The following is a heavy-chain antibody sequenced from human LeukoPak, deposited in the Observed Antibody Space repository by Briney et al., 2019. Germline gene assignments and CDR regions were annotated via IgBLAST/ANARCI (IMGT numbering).Heavy chain of an antibody. Sequence: GGSLRLSCAASGFTFSSYGMHWVRQAPGKGLEWVAVIWYDGSNKYYADSVKGRFTISRDNSKNTLYLQMNSLRAEDTAVYYCARDPVVVDYYYGMDVWGKGTTVTVSS. D-gene: IGHD2-15*01. J-gene: IGHJ6*04. CDR2: IWYDGSNK. CDR1: GFTFSSYG. V-gene: IGHV3-33*01. CDR3: ARDPVVVDYYYGMDV.